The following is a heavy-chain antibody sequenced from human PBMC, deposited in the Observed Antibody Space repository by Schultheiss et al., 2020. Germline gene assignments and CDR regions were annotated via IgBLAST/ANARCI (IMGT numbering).Heavy chain of an antibody. J-gene: IGHJ4*02. CDR1: GGSISSGGYS. CDR2: INHSGST. CDR3: ARDRITMVRGTDY. V-gene: IGHV4-61*08. D-gene: IGHD3-10*01. Sequence: SETLSLTCAVSGGSISSGGYSWSWIRQPPGKGLEWIGEINHSGSTNYNPSLKSRVTISVDTSKNQFSLKLSSVTAADTAVYYCARDRITMVRGTDYWGQGTLVTVSS.